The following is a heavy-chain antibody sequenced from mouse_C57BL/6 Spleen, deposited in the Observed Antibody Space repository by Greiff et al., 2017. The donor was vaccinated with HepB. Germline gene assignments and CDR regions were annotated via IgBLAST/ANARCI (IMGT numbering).Heavy chain of an antibody. V-gene: IGHV1-82*01. J-gene: IGHJ2*01. CDR2: IYPGDGDT. CDR1: GYAFSSSW. Sequence: VQLQQSGPELVKPGASVKISCKASGYAFSSSWMNWVKQRPGKGLEWIGRIYPGDGDTNYNGKFKGKATLTADKSSSTAYMQLSSMTSEDSAVYFCARSWPYYYGSSFDYWGQGTTLTVSS. D-gene: IGHD1-1*01. CDR3: ARSWPYYYGSSFDY.